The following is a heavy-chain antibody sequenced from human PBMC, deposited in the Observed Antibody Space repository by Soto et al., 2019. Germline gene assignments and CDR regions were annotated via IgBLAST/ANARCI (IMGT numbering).Heavy chain of an antibody. CDR2: IYWDDDQ. V-gene: IGHV2-5*02. J-gene: IGHJ4*02. CDR1: GVSLSTGGVG. D-gene: IGHD2-15*01. Sequence: QITLKESGPTLVKPTQSLTLTCNVSGVSLSTGGVGVCWIRKPPGKALESLALIYWDDDQRSSPSLKSRLTITKDTTKHQVLLTMTNMAPEDTATYYCAHMRPAKFDYWGQGTLVTVSS. CDR3: AHMRPAKFDY.